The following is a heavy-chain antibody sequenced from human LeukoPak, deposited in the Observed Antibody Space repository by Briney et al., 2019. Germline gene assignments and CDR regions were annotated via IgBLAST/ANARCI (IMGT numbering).Heavy chain of an antibody. V-gene: IGHV1-2*02. CDR1: GYTFTGYY. Sequence: ASVKVSCKASGYTFTGYYMHWVRQAPGQGLEWMGWINPNSGGTNYAQKFQGRVTMTRDTSISTAYMELSRLRSDDTAVYYCARVGTVVNPVFDYWGQGTLVTVSS. J-gene: IGHJ4*02. CDR2: INPNSGGT. D-gene: IGHD4-23*01. CDR3: ARVGTVVNPVFDY.